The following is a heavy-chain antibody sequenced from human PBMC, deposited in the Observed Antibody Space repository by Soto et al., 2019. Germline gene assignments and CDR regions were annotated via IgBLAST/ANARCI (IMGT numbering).Heavy chain of an antibody. CDR1: GYSFTSYW. CDR3: ASLEPWYYDSWSGYYGMDV. J-gene: IGHJ6*02. V-gene: IGHV5-10-1*01. Sequence: RKISCKGSGYSFTSYWISWVRQMPGKGLEWMGRIDPSDSYTNYSPSFQGHVTISADKSISTAYLQWSSLKASDTAMYYCASLEPWYYDSWSGYYGMDVWGQGTTVTVSS. CDR2: IDPSDSYT. D-gene: IGHD3-3*01.